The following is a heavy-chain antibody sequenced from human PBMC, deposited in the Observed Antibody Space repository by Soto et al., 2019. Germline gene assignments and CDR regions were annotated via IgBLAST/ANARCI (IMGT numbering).Heavy chain of an antibody. J-gene: IGHJ3*02. V-gene: IGHV1-18*01. D-gene: IGHD6-19*01. CDR1: GYTFTSYG. Sequence: ASVKVSCKASGYTFTSYGISWVRQAPGQGLEWMGWISAYNGNTNYAQKLQGRVTMTTDTSTSTAYMELRSLRSDDTAVYYCARSTGGGWYRDDAFDIWGQGTMVTVSS. CDR2: ISAYNGNT. CDR3: ARSTGGGWYRDDAFDI.